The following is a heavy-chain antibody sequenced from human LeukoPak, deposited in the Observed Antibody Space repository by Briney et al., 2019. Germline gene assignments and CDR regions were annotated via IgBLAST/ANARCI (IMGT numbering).Heavy chain of an antibody. CDR1: GFTVSSNY. J-gene: IGHJ6*02. CDR3: ARERRFGIYGMDV. Sequence: PGGSLRLSCAASGFTVSSNYMSWVRQAPGKGLEWVSVIYSGGTTYYADSVKGRFTISRDHSKNTLYLQMNSLRAEDTAVYYCARERRFGIYGMDVWGQETTVTVSS. V-gene: IGHV3-66*01. CDR2: IYSGGTT. D-gene: IGHD3-10*01.